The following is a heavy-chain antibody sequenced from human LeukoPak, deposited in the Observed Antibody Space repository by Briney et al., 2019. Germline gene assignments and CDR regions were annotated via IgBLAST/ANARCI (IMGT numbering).Heavy chain of an antibody. V-gene: IGHV4-59*12. J-gene: IGHJ5*02. Sequence: SETLSLTCTVSGGSISSYYWSWIRQPPGKGLEWIGYIYYSGSTNYNPSLKSRVTISVDTSKNQFSLKLSSVTAADTAVYYCARAHPSGSFGNGWFDPWGQGTLVTVSS. CDR2: IYYSGST. CDR3: ARAHPSGSFGNGWFDP. CDR1: GGSISSYY. D-gene: IGHD1-26*01.